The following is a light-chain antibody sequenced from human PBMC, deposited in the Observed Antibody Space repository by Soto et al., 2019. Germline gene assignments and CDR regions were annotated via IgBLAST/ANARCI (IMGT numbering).Light chain of an antibody. CDR2: EGS. V-gene: IGLV2-23*01. CDR1: SSDVGSYNL. CDR3: CSYAGSSTS. Sequence: QSSLTQPASVSGSPGQSITISCPGTSSDVGSYNLVSWYQQHPGKAPKLMIYEGSKRPSGVSNRFSGSKSGNTASLTISGLQAEDEADYYCCSYAGSSTSFGTGTKVTVL. J-gene: IGLJ1*01.